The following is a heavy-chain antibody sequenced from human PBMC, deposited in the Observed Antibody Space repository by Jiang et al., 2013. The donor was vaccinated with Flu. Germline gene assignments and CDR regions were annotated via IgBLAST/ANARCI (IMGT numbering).Heavy chain of an antibody. Sequence: LVESGAEVKKPGESLKISCKGSGYSFTNYWIGWVRQMPGKGLEWMGIIYAGDSNTKYSPSFQGQVTISVDKSISTAYLQWSSLKASDTAMYYCARARDGDFYFDYCGQGTLVTVSS. D-gene: IGHD4-17*01. J-gene: IGHJ4*02. CDR1: GYSFTNYW. CDR2: IYAGDSNT. V-gene: IGHV5-51*01. CDR3: ARARDGDFYFDY.